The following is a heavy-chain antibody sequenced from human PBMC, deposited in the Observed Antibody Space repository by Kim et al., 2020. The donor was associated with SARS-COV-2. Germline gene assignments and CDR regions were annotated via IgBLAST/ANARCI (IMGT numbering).Heavy chain of an antibody. V-gene: IGHV4-59*08. CDR2: ISYSGST. CDR3: ARQGGRYSSLGF. J-gene: IGHJ4*02. D-gene: IGHD2-15*01. CDR1: GGSISSYY. Sequence: SETLSLTCTVSGGSISSYYWSWIRQPPGKGLEWIGYISYSGSTNYNPSLKSRVTISVDTSKNQFSLKLSSVTAADTAMYYCARQGGRYSSLGFWGQGTLVTVSS.